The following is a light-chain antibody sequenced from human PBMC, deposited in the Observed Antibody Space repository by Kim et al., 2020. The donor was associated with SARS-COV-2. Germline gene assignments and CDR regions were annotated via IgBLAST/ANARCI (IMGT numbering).Light chain of an antibody. V-gene: IGKV1-27*01. CDR3: QKCDSAPWT. CDR2: AAS. Sequence: VGDRVTVPGRASQDIRNYVAWFQLKPGKAPKLLIYAASALQPGVPSRFSGSGSGTDFTLTVTSLQPEDVATYYCQKCDSAPWTFGQGTKVDIK. CDR1: QDIRNY. J-gene: IGKJ1*01.